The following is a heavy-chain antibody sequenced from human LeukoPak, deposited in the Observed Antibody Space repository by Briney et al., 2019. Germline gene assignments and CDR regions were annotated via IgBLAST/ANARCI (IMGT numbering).Heavy chain of an antibody. Sequence: GESLKISCKGSGYRFTNYWIGWVRQMPGKGLEWMGIIYPGDSETRYSPSFQGQVTISADKSISTAYLQWSSLKASDTAMYYCARLVGYCSGGSCYRDAFDIWGQGTMVTVSS. CDR3: ARLVGYCSGGSCYRDAFDI. CDR2: IYPGDSET. CDR1: GYRFTNYW. V-gene: IGHV5-51*01. D-gene: IGHD2-15*01. J-gene: IGHJ3*02.